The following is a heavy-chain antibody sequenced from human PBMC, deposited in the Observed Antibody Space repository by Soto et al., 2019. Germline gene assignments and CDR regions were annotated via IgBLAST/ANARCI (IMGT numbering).Heavy chain of an antibody. CDR1: GFNFSSYA. V-gene: IGHV3-23*01. J-gene: IGHJ4*02. Sequence: GGSLRLSCAASGFNFSSYAMTWVRQAPGKGLEYVSTLSGSGFNAYYADSVKGRFTISRDNSKNTLYLQMNSLRVEDTAIYYCAKPLQVYWGQGTQVTVSS. CDR2: LSGSGFNA. CDR3: AKPLQVY.